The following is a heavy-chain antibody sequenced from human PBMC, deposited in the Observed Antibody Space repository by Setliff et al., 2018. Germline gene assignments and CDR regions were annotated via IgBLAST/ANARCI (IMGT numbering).Heavy chain of an antibody. Sequence: GGSLRLSCAASGFTFSNYAMSWVRQAPGKGLEWVSAISGSGAISYADSVKGRFTVARDNSKNTLYLQMNSLRGEDTAVYYCAKDTGKGIAAAGSYWGQGTLVTVSS. CDR3: AKDTGKGIAAAGSY. D-gene: IGHD6-13*01. CDR2: ISGSGAI. CDR1: GFTFSNYA. V-gene: IGHV3-23*01. J-gene: IGHJ4*02.